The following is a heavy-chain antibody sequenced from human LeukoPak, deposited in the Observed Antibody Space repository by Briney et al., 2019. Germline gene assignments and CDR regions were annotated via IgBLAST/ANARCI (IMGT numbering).Heavy chain of an antibody. D-gene: IGHD6-13*01. J-gene: IGHJ4*02. CDR2: ISEGGNNK. Sequence: GGSLRLSCEASGFTFDSYAIHWVRQAPGKGLDWVAVISEGGNNKYHADSVKSRFTISRDNSKNTVYLQMNSLRTEDTAVYYCGRDYWYLPDYWGQGTLVTVSS. V-gene: IGHV3-30-3*01. CDR3: GRDYWYLPDY. CDR1: GFTFDSYA.